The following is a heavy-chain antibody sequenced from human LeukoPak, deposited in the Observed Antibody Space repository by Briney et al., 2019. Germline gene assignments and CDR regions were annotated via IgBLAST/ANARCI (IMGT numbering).Heavy chain of an antibody. V-gene: IGHV1-46*01. J-gene: IGHJ4*02. CDR3: ARDVTPLTIFGVVISPTRDY. D-gene: IGHD3-3*01. Sequence: WASVKVSCKASGYTFTSYYMHWVRQAPGQGLEWMGIINPSGGSTSYAQKFQGRVTMTRDTSTSTVYMELSSLRSEDTAVYYCARDVTPLTIFGVVISPTRDYWGQGTLVTVSS. CDR2: INPSGGST. CDR1: GYTFTSYY.